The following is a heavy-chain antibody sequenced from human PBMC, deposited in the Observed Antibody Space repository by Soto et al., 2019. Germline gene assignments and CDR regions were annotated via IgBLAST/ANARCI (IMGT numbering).Heavy chain of an antibody. V-gene: IGHV3-7*01. Sequence: PGGSLRLSCAASGFTFSSYWMSWVRQAPGKGLEWVANIKQDGSEKYYVDSVKGRFTISRDNAKNSLYLQMNSLRAEDTAVYYCASSFEPNDRDYFDYWGQGTLVTVSS. CDR1: GFTFSSYW. D-gene: IGHD1-1*01. CDR3: ASSFEPNDRDYFDY. J-gene: IGHJ4*02. CDR2: IKQDGSEK.